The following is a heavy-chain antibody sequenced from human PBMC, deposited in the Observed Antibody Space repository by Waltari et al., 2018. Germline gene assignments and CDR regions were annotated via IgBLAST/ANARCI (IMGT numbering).Heavy chain of an antibody. J-gene: IGHJ3*02. CDR2: ISPNSGGT. D-gene: IGHD4-17*01. Sequence: QVQLVQSGAEVKKPGASVKVSCKASGYTFTGYYMHWVRQAPGQGLEWMGWISPNSGGTNYAQKFQGRVTMTRDTSISTAYMELSRLRSDDTAVYYCARRPRLYDYGDYVSTRDAFDIWGQGTMVTVSS. V-gene: IGHV1-2*02. CDR3: ARRPRLYDYGDYVSTRDAFDI. CDR1: GYTFTGYY.